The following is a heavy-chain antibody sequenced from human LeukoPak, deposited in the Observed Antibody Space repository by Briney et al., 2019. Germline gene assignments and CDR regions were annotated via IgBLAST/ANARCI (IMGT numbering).Heavy chain of an antibody. D-gene: IGHD5-12*01. CDR1: GFTFSSYA. CDR2: ISSSSSYI. J-gene: IGHJ5*02. Sequence: TGGSLRLSCAASGFTFSSYAMTWVRQAPGKGLEWVSSISSSSSYIYYADSVKGRFTISRDNAKNSLYLQMNSLRAEDTAVYYCARGGGGYGNWFDPWGQGTLVTVSS. V-gene: IGHV3-21*01. CDR3: ARGGGGYGNWFDP.